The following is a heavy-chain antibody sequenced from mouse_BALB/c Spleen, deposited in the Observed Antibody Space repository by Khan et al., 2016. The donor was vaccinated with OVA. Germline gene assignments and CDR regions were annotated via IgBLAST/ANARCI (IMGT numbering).Heavy chain of an antibody. CDR3: VRDDGYSLCAY. J-gene: IGHJ3*01. CDR2: VSTYYGNT. D-gene: IGHD2-3*01. V-gene: IGHV1S137*01. CDR1: DYTFTDYP. Sequence: QVQLKQSGPELVRPGVSVKISCKGPDYTFTDYPMHWVRQSHVKSLEWIGAVSTYYGNTNYNQKFKGKAIMTVDKSSSTAYMELARLTSEDSAIYYCVRDDGYSLCAYWGQGTLVTVSA.